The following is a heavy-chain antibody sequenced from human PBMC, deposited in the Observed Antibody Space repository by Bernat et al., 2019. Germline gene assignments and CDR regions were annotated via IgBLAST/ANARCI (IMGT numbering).Heavy chain of an antibody. CDR2: IIPIFGTA. V-gene: IGHV1-69*01. Sequence: QVQLVQSGAEVKKPGSSVKVSCKASGGTFSSYAISWVRQAPGQGLEWMGGIIPIFGTANYAQKFQGRVTITADESTSTAYMELSSLRSEDTAVYYCAKDTRYQLPPQGAFDIWGQGTMVTVSS. CDR3: AKDTRYQLPPQGAFDI. CDR1: GGTFSSYA. J-gene: IGHJ3*02. D-gene: IGHD2-2*01.